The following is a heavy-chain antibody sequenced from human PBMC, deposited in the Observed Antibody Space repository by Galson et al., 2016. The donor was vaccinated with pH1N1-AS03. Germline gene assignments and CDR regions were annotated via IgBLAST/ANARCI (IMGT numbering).Heavy chain of an antibody. CDR1: GFTFHDYT. CDR2: FSWDGVTT. V-gene: IGHV3-43*01. D-gene: IGHD2-15*01. CDR3: AKERNRIIDS. J-gene: IGHJ4*02. Sequence: SLRLSCAASGFTFHDYTMHWVRQVPGKGLERVSLFSWDGVTTFYADSVKGRFAISRDNSQNSLYLQMNSLRIEDTAFYYCAKERNRIIDSWGQGTLVTVSS.